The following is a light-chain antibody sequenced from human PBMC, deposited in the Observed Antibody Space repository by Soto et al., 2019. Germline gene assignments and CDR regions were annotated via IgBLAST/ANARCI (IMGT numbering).Light chain of an antibody. CDR2: DAS. V-gene: IGKV1-33*01. CDR3: QQYDNLPST. CDR1: QSISNH. J-gene: IGKJ1*01. Sequence: DIQMTQSPASLSASVEDRFIITFRASQSISNHLNWYQQKPGKAPKLLIYDASNLETGVPSRFSGSGSGTDFTFTISSLQPEDIATYYCQQYDNLPSTFGQGTKVDI.